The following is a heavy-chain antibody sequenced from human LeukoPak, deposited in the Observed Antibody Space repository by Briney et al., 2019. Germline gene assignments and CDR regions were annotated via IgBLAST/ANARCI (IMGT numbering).Heavy chain of an antibody. Sequence: GGSLRLSCAASGFTVSSNYMSWVRQAPGKGLEWVSVIYSGGSTYYADSVKGRFTISRDNSKNTLYLQMNSLRAEDTAVYYCASGDVLRYFDWSPGGAFDICGQGTMVTVSS. CDR3: ASGDVLRYFDWSPGGAFDI. V-gene: IGHV3-53*01. J-gene: IGHJ3*02. D-gene: IGHD3-9*01. CDR2: IYSGGST. CDR1: GFTVSSNY.